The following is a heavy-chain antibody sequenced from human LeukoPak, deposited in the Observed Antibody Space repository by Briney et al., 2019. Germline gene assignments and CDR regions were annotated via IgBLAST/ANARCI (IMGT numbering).Heavy chain of an antibody. J-gene: IGHJ2*01. CDR3: ARAFRARYFDL. D-gene: IGHD2/OR15-2a*01. V-gene: IGHV4-30-4*01. CDR2: IYNSGNT. Sequence: SETLSLTCTVSGGSITSDDYSWSWIRQPPGKGLEWIGFIYNSGNTYYNPSLKSRVTISVDASKNQFSLKLSSVTAADTAVYYCARAFRARYFDLWGRGTLVTASS. CDR1: GGSITSDDYS.